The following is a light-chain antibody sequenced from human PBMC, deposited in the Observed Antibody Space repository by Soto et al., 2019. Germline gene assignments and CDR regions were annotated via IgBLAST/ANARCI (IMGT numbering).Light chain of an antibody. CDR1: QSISSY. V-gene: IGKV1-39*01. CDR3: QQSYSTPQST. J-gene: IGKJ2*01. Sequence: DIQMTQSPSSLSASVGDRVTITCRASQSISSYLNWYQQKPGKAPKLLIYAASSLQSGVPSRFSGSGSGTDFTLTIGSLQPEDFATYYCQQSYSTPQSTFGQGTKMEIK. CDR2: AAS.